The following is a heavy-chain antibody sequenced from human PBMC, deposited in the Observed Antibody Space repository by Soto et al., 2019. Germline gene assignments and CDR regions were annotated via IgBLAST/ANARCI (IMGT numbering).Heavy chain of an antibody. D-gene: IGHD2-2*01. J-gene: IGHJ4*02. CDR3: GRCTGTSCHLGADF. Sequence: GGSLRLSCAASGFTFSNYALHWVRQAPGRGLEWVALISFDGNNNYYANSVKGRFSISRDNSKNTLYLQMNSLRAEDTAVYYCGRCTGTSCHLGADFWGQGTLVTVSS. CDR2: ISFDGNNN. CDR1: GFTFSNYA. V-gene: IGHV3-30-3*01.